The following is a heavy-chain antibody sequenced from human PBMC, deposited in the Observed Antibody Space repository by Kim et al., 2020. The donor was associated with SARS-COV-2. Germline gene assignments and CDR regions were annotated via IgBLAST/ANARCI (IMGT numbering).Heavy chain of an antibody. Sequence: RRVTISVDTSKNQFSLKLSSVTAADTAVYYCAREHGSGSYNDYYYYGMDVWGQGTTVTVSS. CDR3: AREHGSGSYNDYYYYGMDV. J-gene: IGHJ6*02. V-gene: IGHV4-39*07. D-gene: IGHD3-10*01.